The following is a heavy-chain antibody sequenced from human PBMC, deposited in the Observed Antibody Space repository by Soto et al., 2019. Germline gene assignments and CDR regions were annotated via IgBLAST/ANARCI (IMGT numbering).Heavy chain of an antibody. CDR1: GGSISSSSYY. V-gene: IGHV4-39*07. J-gene: IGHJ6*03. D-gene: IGHD2-15*01. Sequence: SETLSLTCSVSGGSISSSSYYWGWIRQPPGKGLEWIGSIYYSGSTYYNPSLKSRVTISVDTSKNQFSLKLSSVTAADTAVYYCARAKRYCSGGSCYARGLIHYYYMEVWGKGTTVTVSS. CDR3: ARAKRYCSGGSCYARGLIHYYYMEV. CDR2: IYYSGST.